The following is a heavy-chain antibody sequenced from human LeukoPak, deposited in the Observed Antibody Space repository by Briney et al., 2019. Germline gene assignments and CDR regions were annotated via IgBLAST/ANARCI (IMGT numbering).Heavy chain of an antibody. V-gene: IGHV3-53*01. D-gene: IGHD4-17*01. CDR2: MYSGGST. Sequence: PGGSLRLSCAASGFIVSSNYMSWVRQAPGKGLEWVSVMYSGGSTYYADSVKGRFTISRDNSKNTLYLQMNSLRAEDTAVYYCAREGFLRYGFDYWGQGTLVTVSS. CDR1: GFIVSSNY. J-gene: IGHJ4*02. CDR3: AREGFLRYGFDY.